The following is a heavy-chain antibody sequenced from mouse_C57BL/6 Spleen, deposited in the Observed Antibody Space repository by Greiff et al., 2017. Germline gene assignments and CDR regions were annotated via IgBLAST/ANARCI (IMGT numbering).Heavy chain of an antibody. CDR1: GYTFTDYN. CDR2: INPNNGGT. J-gene: IGHJ3*01. V-gene: IGHV1-18*01. D-gene: IGHD2-10*01. Sequence: VQLKQSGPELVKPGASVKIPCKASGYTFTDYNMDWVKQSHGKSLEWIGDINPNNGGTIYNQKFKGKATLTVDKSSSTAYMELRSLTSEDTAVYYCALPPWFAYWGQGTLVTVSA. CDR3: ALPPWFAY.